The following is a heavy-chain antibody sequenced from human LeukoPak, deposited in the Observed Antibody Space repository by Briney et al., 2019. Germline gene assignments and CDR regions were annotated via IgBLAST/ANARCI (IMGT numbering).Heavy chain of an antibody. Sequence: ASVKVSCKASGYTFTGYYMHWVRQAPGQGLEWMGWINPNSGGTNYAQKFQGRVTMTRDTSISTAYMELSRLRSDDTAVYYCARVGRYCSGGSCDYYYYGMDVWGQGTTVTLSS. D-gene: IGHD2-15*01. CDR3: ARVGRYCSGGSCDYYYYGMDV. CDR1: GYTFTGYY. CDR2: INPNSGGT. J-gene: IGHJ6*02. V-gene: IGHV1-2*02.